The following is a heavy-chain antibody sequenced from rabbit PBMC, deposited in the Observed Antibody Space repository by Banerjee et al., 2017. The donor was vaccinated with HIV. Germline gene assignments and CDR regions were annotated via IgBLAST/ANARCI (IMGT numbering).Heavy chain of an antibody. V-gene: IGHV1S45*01. CDR1: GFSFSNGYV. J-gene: IGHJ4*01. CDR3: ARDSAGYGYVFGL. CDR2: INTISGDT. Sequence: QEQLEESGGDLVKPEGSLTLTCTASGFSFSNGYVMCWVRQAPGKGLEWIACINTISGDTVYATWAKGRFSISKTSSTTVTLQMTSLTAADTATYFCARDSAGYGYVFGLWGPGTLVTVS. D-gene: IGHD6-1*01.